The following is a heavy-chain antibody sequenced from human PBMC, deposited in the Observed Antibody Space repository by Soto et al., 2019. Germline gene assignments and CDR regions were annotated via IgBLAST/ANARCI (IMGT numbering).Heavy chain of an antibody. J-gene: IGHJ4*02. CDR2: ISYDGNNE. Sequence: VAAISYDGNNEYYADSVKGQFTISRDNSESTLYLQLNSLTTEDTAVYYCAKAPNDYGDQPGGCWGQGTLVTVSS. D-gene: IGHD4-17*01. V-gene: IGHV3-30*18. CDR3: AKAPNDYGDQPGGC.